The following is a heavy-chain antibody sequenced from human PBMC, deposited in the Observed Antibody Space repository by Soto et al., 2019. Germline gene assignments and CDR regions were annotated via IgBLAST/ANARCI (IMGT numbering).Heavy chain of an antibody. CDR3: ARDRITIFGVVAPDDAFDI. CDR2: IIPILGIA. Sequence: GASVKVSCKASGGTFSSYTISWVRQAPGQGLEWMGRIIPILGIANYAQKFQGRVTITADKSTSTAYMELSSLRSEDTAVYYCARDRITIFGVVAPDDAFDIWGQGTMVTVS. D-gene: IGHD3-3*01. CDR1: GGTFSSYT. V-gene: IGHV1-69*04. J-gene: IGHJ3*02.